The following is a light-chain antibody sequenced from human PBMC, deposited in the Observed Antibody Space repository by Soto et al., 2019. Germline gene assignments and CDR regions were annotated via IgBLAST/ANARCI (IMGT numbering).Light chain of an antibody. CDR2: LNSDGSH. V-gene: IGLV4-69*01. J-gene: IGLJ2*01. CDR1: SGHTNYA. Sequence: QLVLTQSPSASASLGASVKLTCTLSSGHTNYAIAWHQQQPDKGPRYLMKLNSDGSHSKGDGIPDRFSGSTSGAERHLTISSLQSEDEADSYCQTWGTAIHDVVFGGGTKLTVL. CDR3: QTWGTAIHDVV.